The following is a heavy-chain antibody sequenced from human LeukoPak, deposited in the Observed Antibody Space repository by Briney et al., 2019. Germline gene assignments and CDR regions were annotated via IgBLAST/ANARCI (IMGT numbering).Heavy chain of an antibody. V-gene: IGHV4-34*01. CDR3: ASRDGYCSGGSCHNWFDP. Sequence: SETLSLTCAVYGGSFSGYYWSWIRQPPGKGLEWIGEINHSGSTNYNPSLKSRVTISVDTSKNQFSLKLSSVTAADTAVYYCASRDGYCSGGSCHNWFDPWGRGTLVTVSS. CDR1: GGSFSGYY. J-gene: IGHJ5*02. D-gene: IGHD2-15*01. CDR2: INHSGST.